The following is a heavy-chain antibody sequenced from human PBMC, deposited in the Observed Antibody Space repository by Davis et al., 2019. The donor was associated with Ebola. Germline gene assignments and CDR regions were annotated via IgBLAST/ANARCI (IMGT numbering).Heavy chain of an antibody. D-gene: IGHD5-12*01. Sequence: GGSLRLSCAASGFTFSDYYMSWIRQAPGKGLEWVSYISSSGSTIYYADSVKGRFTISRDNAKNSLYLQMNSLRAEDTAVYYCARRFRLLLENLKGYGFDPWGQGTLVTVSS. V-gene: IGHV3-11*01. CDR1: GFTFSDYY. J-gene: IGHJ5*02. CDR2: ISSSGSTI. CDR3: ARRFRLLLENLKGYGFDP.